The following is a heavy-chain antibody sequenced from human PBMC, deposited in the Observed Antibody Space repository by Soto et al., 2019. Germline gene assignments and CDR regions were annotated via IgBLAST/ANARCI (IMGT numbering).Heavy chain of an antibody. Sequence: SETLSLTCAVYGGSFSGYYWSWIRQPPGKGLEWIGEINHSGSTNYNPSLKSRVTISVDTSKNQFSLKLSSVTAADTAVYYCHVFPRDLLSDPWYPRYYGMDVWGQGTTVTVSS. V-gene: IGHV4-34*01. D-gene: IGHD3-16*02. CDR1: GGSFSGYY. CDR2: INHSGST. CDR3: HVFPRDLLSDPWYPRYYGMDV. J-gene: IGHJ6*02.